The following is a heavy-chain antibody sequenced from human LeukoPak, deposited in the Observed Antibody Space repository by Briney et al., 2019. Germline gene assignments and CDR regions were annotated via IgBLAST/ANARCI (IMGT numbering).Heavy chain of an antibody. CDR1: GFSFSSHS. CDR3: ARVFHGGNSQYFDY. Sequence: RGSLRLSCAASGFSFSSHSMIWVRQAPGKGLEWVSFISSSSSNIYNADSVKGRFTISRDNVKYSLFLQMNSLRAEDTAVYYCARVFHGGNSQYFDYWGQGTLVTVSS. D-gene: IGHD4-23*01. J-gene: IGHJ4*02. CDR2: ISSSSSNI. V-gene: IGHV3-21*01.